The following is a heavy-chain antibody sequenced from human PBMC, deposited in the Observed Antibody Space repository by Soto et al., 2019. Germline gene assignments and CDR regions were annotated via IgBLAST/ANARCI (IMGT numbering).Heavy chain of an antibody. CDR2: VFDSGNT. D-gene: IGHD3-3*01. J-gene: IGHJ6*02. CDR1: GGSISSYS. Sequence: SETLSLTCSVSGGSISSYSWSWIRQPAGKGLEWIGRVFDSGNTSYNPSLQSRVTMSLDTSKKQFSLKLTSVTAADTAVYYCEAWSSYYTVDVWGQGTTVTVSS. CDR3: EAWSSYYTVDV. V-gene: IGHV4-4*07.